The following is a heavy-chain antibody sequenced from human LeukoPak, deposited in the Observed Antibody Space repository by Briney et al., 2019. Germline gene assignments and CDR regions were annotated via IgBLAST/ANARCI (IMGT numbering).Heavy chain of an antibody. CDR2: IWYDGSNK. CDR3: ARGSSYTSYYYDSSGYFDY. J-gene: IGHJ4*02. CDR1: GFTFSSYG. D-gene: IGHD3-22*01. Sequence: GGSLRLSCAASGFTFSSYGMHWVRQAPGKGLEWVAVIWYDGSNKYYADSVKGRFTISRDNSKNTLYLQMNSLRAEDTAVYYCARGSSYTSYYYDSSGYFDYCGQGTLVTVSS. V-gene: IGHV3-33*01.